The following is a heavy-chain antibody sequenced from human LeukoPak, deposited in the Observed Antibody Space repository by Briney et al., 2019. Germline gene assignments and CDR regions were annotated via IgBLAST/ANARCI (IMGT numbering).Heavy chain of an antibody. D-gene: IGHD2-15*01. J-gene: IGHJ4*02. Sequence: ASETLSLTCAVYGGSFSGYYWSWIRQPPGKGLEWIGEINHSGSTNYNPSLKSRVTISVDTSKNQFSLKLSSVTAADTAVYYCAREPWCGTYYFDYRGQGTLVTVSS. CDR1: GGSFSGYY. CDR2: INHSGST. CDR3: AREPWCGTYYFDY. V-gene: IGHV4-34*01.